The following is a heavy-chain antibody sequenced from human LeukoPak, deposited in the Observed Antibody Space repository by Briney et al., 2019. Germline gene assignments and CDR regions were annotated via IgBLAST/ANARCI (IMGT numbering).Heavy chain of an antibody. CDR2: INHSGST. J-gene: IGHJ4*02. Sequence: KASETLSLTCAVYGGSFSGYYWSWIRQPPGKGLEWIGEINHSGSTNYNPSLKSRVTISVDTSKNQFSLKLSSVTAADTAVYYCARGVSGGVFDYWGQGTLVTVSS. D-gene: IGHD2-15*01. CDR3: ARGVSGGVFDY. CDR1: GGSFSGYY. V-gene: IGHV4-34*01.